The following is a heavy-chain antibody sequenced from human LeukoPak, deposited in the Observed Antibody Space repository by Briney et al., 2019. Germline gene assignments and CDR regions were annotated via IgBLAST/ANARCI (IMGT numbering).Heavy chain of an antibody. CDR2: IDYRGST. V-gene: IGHV4-59*01. D-gene: IGHD5-18*01. Sequence: PSETLSLTCTVSGGSISSFYWSWIRQPPGKGLEWLAYIDYRGSTTYNPSLRSRVTISVDTSRNQFSLKLYSVTAADTAVYYCARSRSGYSYDHAAFEIWGQGTVVTVSS. CDR3: ARSRSGYSYDHAAFEI. CDR1: GGSISSFY. J-gene: IGHJ3*02.